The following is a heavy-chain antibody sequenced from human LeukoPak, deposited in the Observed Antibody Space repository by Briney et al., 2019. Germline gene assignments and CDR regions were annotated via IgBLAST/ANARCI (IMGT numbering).Heavy chain of an antibody. D-gene: IGHD6-13*01. V-gene: IGHV3-21*01. CDR2: ISSSSSYI. CDR3: ARGPRNSSSYQYFQH. CDR1: GFTFSTYS. Sequence: GGSLRLSCAASGFTFSTYSMNWVRQAPGKGLEWVSSISSSSSYIYYADSVKGRFTISRDNAKNSLYLQMNSLRAEDTAVYYCARGPRNSSSYQYFQHWGQGTLVTVSS. J-gene: IGHJ1*01.